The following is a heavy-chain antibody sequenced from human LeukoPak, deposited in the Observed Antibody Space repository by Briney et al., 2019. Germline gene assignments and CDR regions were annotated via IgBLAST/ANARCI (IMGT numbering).Heavy chain of an antibody. D-gene: IGHD2-15*01. Sequence: PGGSLRLSCAASGFTLSSYWMSWVRQAPGKGLEWVANIKQDGSEKYYVDSVKGRFTISRDNAKNSLYLQMNSLRAEDTAVYYCARDLSLGHCSGGSCYYFDYWGQGTLVTVSS. V-gene: IGHV3-7*01. J-gene: IGHJ4*02. CDR3: ARDLSLGHCSGGSCYYFDY. CDR1: GFTLSSYW. CDR2: IKQDGSEK.